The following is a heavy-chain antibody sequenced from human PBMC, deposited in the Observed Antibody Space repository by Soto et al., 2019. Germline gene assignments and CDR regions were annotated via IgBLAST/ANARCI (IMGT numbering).Heavy chain of an antibody. CDR3: ASTYTRSRYDSSGYSPGYYYYGMDV. V-gene: IGHV3-11*01. J-gene: IGHJ6*02. CDR1: GFTFSDYY. CDR2: ISSSGITI. Sequence: PGGSLRLSGAASGFTFSDYYISWIRQAPGKGLEWVSYISSSGITIYYADSVKGRFTISRDNAKNSLYLQMNRLRAEDTAVYYCASTYTRSRYDSSGYSPGYYYYGMDVLGQGTTVTVSS. D-gene: IGHD3-22*01.